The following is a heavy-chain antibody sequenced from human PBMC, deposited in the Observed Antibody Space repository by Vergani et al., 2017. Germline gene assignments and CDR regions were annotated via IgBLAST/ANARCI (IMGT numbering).Heavy chain of an antibody. V-gene: IGHV3-21*01. J-gene: IGHJ6*02. D-gene: IGHD3-10*01. Sequence: EVQLVESGGGLVKRGGSLRLSCAASGFTFSSYSMNWVRQAPGKGLEWVSSISSSSSYIHYSDSLKGRFTISRDNAKSSLYLQMNSLRAEDTGVYFCVRVPLIRRGSGNYGINNYHGMDVWGQGTTVIVSS. CDR1: GFTFSSYS. CDR3: VRVPLIRRGSGNYGINNYHGMDV. CDR2: ISSSSSYI.